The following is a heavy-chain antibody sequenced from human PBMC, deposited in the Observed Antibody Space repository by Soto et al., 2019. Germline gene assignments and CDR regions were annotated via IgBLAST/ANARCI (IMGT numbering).Heavy chain of an antibody. Sequence: GGSLRLSCAASGFTFSSYHMPWVRQAPGKGLERFSTLSDSAVTTYYADYVKGRFTISKDNAKTSLSLQMNSLRAEDTAVYYCAIVRFTMVRALDYWGQGTLVTLSS. J-gene: IGHJ4*02. CDR1: GFTFSSYH. CDR2: LSDSAVTT. CDR3: AIVRFTMVRALDY. D-gene: IGHD3-10*01. V-gene: IGHV3-23*01.